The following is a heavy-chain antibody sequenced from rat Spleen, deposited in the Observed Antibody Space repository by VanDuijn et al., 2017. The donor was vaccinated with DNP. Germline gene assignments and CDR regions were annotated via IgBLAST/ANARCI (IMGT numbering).Heavy chain of an antibody. Sequence: EVQLVESGGGLVQPGRSLKLSCAASGFTFSNYYMAWVRQAPKKGLEWVATISTSGSRTYYPDSVKGRFTISRDNAKSSLYLQMNSLKSEDTATYYCARPIHTTAPFDYWGQGVMVTVSS. CDR1: GFTFSNYY. CDR3: ARPIHTTAPFDY. CDR2: ISTSGSRT. J-gene: IGHJ2*01. D-gene: IGHD1-6*01. V-gene: IGHV5-25*01.